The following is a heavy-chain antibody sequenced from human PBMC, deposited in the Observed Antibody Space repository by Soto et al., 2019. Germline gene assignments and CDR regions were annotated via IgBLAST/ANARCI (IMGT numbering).Heavy chain of an antibody. J-gene: IGHJ6*02. CDR3: ARVTPGNNLYYFSGLDV. Sequence: GGSLRLSCVASGFTFDTYGIHWVRQAPGKGLQWVALISYEGSNTYYADSVRGRFTISRDNSKNTLYLQINALRPEDTGVYYCARVTPGNNLYYFSGLDVWGQGTSVTVSS. CDR2: ISYEGSNT. V-gene: IGHV3-30-3*01. CDR1: GFTFDTYG. D-gene: IGHD1-1*01.